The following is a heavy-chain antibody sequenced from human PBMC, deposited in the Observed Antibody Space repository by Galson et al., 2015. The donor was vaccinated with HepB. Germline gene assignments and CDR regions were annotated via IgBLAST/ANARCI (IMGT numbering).Heavy chain of an antibody. CDR3: ARDRVEQWLENHFDY. CDR1: GFSLSMYA. CDR2: ISYDGSIK. J-gene: IGHJ4*02. V-gene: IGHV3-30*04. Sequence: SLRLSCAVSGFSLSMYAMHWVRQAPGKGLEWVAVISYDGSIKYYADSVKGRSTISRDSFKNTLYLQMNSLRVEDTAIYYCARDRVEQWLENHFDYWGQGTLVTVSS. D-gene: IGHD6-19*01.